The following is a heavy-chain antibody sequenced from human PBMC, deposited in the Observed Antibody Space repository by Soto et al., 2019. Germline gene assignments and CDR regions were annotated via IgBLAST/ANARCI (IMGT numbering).Heavy chain of an antibody. CDR2: IYHSGST. V-gene: IGHV4-30-2*01. CDR3: ARSRPRTNWFDP. Sequence: SETLSLTCAVSGGSISSGGYSWSWIRQPPGKGLEWIGYIYHSGSTYYNPSLKSRVTISVDRSKNQFSLKLSSVTAADTAVYYCARSRPRTNWFDPWGQGTLVTVSS. J-gene: IGHJ5*02. CDR1: GGSISSGGYS. D-gene: IGHD1-1*01.